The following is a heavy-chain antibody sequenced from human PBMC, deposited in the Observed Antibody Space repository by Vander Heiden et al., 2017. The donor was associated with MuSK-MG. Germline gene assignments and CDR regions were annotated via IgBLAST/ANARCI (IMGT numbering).Heavy chain of an antibody. J-gene: IGHJ4*02. CDR1: GDSISSGGYY. CDR2: IYYRGSI. D-gene: IGHD1-1*01. Sequence: QVQLQESGPGLVKPSQTLSLTCTVSGDSISSGGYYWSWIRQHPGKGLEWIGYIYYRGSISYNPSLKSRVLISVDTSKKQFSLNLSSVTAADTAVYYCAGAFRTTGDFAYWGQGALVTVSS. V-gene: IGHV4-31*03. CDR3: AGAFRTTGDFAY.